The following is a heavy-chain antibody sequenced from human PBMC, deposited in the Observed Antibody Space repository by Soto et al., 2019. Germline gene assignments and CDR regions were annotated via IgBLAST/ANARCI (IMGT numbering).Heavy chain of an antibody. CDR1: GGSISSSSYY. D-gene: IGHD2-15*01. CDR3: AREPSYCSGGSCMDWYFDL. CDR2: IYYSGST. Sequence: SETLSLTCTVSGGSISSSSYYWGWIRQPPGKGLEWIGSIYYSGSTYYNPSLKSRVTISVDTSKNQFSLKLNSVTAAVTAVYYCAREPSYCSGGSCMDWYFDLWGRGTLVTVSS. V-gene: IGHV4-39*07. J-gene: IGHJ2*01.